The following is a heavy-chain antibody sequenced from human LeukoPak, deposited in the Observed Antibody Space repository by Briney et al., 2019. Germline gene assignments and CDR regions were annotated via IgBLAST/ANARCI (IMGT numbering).Heavy chain of an antibody. CDR3: AKAGGVADYYYYYGMDV. CDR1: GFTFSSYG. CDR2: ISYDGSNK. J-gene: IGHJ6*02. Sequence: GGCLRLACAASGFTFSSYGMYWFRQAPGKRLKWVAVISYDGSNKYYADSVKGRFTISRDNSKNTLYLQMNSLRAEDTAVYYCAKAGGVADYYYYYGMDVWGQGTTVTVSS. D-gene: IGHD3-16*01. V-gene: IGHV3-30*18.